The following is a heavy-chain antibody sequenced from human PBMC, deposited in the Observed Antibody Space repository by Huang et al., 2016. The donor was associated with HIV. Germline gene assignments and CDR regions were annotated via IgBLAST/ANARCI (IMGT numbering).Heavy chain of an antibody. D-gene: IGHD3-10*01. V-gene: IGHV1-2*02. CDR2: IHPYSGAT. CDR1: GYTFSEYF. J-gene: IGHJ3*01. CDR3: ARDRMDTSLSTTRVRADTFDV. Sequence: QVQLVQPAAEVKKPEASVKVSCKASGYTFSEYFVHWLRQAPGQGPVWSGWIHPYSGATNYAQNFQGRVTMTGDMSTSTGHMELRSLRADDTAVYYCARDRMDTSLSTTRVRADTFDVWGQGTLVTVSA.